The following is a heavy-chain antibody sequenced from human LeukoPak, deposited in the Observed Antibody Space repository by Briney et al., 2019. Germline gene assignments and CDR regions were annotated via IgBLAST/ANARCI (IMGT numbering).Heavy chain of an antibody. V-gene: IGHV4-59*01. Sequence: SETLSLTCTVSGGSISSYYWSWIRQPPGKGLEWLGYIYYSGSTNYNPSLKSRVTISVDTSKNQFSLKLSSVTAADTAVYYCARVGRGYYGSGSYPNWYFDLWGRGTLVTVSS. CDR3: ARVGRGYYGSGSYPNWYFDL. J-gene: IGHJ2*01. CDR2: IYYSGST. CDR1: GGSISSYY. D-gene: IGHD3-10*01.